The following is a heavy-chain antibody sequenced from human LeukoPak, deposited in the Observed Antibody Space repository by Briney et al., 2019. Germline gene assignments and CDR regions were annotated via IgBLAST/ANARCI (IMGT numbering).Heavy chain of an antibody. Sequence: SETLSLTCTVSGGSISSYYWSWIRQPPGKGLEWIGYIYYSGSTNYNPSLKSRVTISVDTSKNQFSLKLSSVTAADTAVYYCARHYYYDSSGYLLEYFQHWGQGTLVTVSS. CDR1: GGSISSYY. D-gene: IGHD3-22*01. CDR3: ARHYYYDSSGYLLEYFQH. J-gene: IGHJ1*01. CDR2: IYYSGST. V-gene: IGHV4-59*01.